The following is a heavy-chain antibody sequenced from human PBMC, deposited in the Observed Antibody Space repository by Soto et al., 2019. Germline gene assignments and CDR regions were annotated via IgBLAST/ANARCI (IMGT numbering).Heavy chain of an antibody. Sequence: PGGSLRLSCAASGFTFSSYGIHWVRQAPGKGLEWVAVIWYDGSNKYYADSVKGRFTISRDNSKNTLYLQMNSLRAEDTAVYYCAREMGQWLVVDYWGQGTLVTVSS. CDR1: GFTFSSYG. D-gene: IGHD6-19*01. CDR3: AREMGQWLVVDY. CDR2: IWYDGSNK. J-gene: IGHJ4*02. V-gene: IGHV3-33*01.